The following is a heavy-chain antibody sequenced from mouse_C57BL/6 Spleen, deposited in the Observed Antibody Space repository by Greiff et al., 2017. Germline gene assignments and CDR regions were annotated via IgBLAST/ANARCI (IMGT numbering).Heavy chain of an antibody. J-gene: IGHJ1*03. CDR3: ARSPRYYDYGYFDV. V-gene: IGHV1-76*01. CDR1: GYTFTDYY. Sequence: QVQLQQSGAELVRPGASVKLSCKASGYTFTDYYINWVKQRPGQGLEWIARIYPGSGNTYYNEKFKGKATLTAEQSSSTAYLQLSSLTSEDSAVYFCARSPRYYDYGYFDVWGTGTTVTVAS. CDR2: IYPGSGNT. D-gene: IGHD2-4*01.